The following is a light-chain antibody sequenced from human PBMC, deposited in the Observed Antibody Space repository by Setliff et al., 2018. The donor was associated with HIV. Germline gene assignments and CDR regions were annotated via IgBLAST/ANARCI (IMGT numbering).Light chain of an antibody. CDR1: SSDVGSYNL. Sequence: QSALTQPASVSGSPGQSITISCTGTSSDVGSYNLVSWYQQHPGKAPKLMIYEVSKRPSGVSHRFSASKSGNTASLTISGLQAEDEADYYCCSYAGSTTYVLGTGTKVTVL. J-gene: IGLJ1*01. CDR3: CSYAGSTTYV. CDR2: EVS. V-gene: IGLV2-23*02.